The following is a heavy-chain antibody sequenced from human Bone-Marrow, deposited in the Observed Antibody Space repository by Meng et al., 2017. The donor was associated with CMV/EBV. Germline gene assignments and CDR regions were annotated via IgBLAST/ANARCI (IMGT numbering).Heavy chain of an antibody. Sequence: GESLKISCAASGFTFSSYEVNWVRQAPGKGLEWVSYISSSGSTIYYADSVKGRFTIYRDNAKNSLYLQMNSLRAEDTAVYYCARDSGSSWHYYYYGMDVWGQGTTVTVSS. CDR2: ISSSGSTI. CDR3: ARDSGSSWHYYYYGMDV. V-gene: IGHV3-48*03. J-gene: IGHJ6*02. CDR1: GFTFSSYE. D-gene: IGHD6-13*01.